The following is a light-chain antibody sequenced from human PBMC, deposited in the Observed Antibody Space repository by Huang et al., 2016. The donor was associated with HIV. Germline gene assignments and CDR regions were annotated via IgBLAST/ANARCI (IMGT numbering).Light chain of an antibody. Sequence: DIQMTQSPSSLSAFVGDRVTITCLASQSISSYLNWYQQKPGKAPKLLIYAASSLQSGVPSSFSGSGSGTDFTLTISSLQPEDFATYYCQQSYSTPLTCGGGTKVEIK. CDR1: QSISSY. V-gene: IGKV1-39*01. J-gene: IGKJ4*01. CDR2: AAS. CDR3: QQSYSTPLT.